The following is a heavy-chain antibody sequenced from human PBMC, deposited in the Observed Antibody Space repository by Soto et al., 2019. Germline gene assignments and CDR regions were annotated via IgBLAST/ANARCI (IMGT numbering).Heavy chain of an antibody. CDR1: GVSSSGYY. V-gene: IGHV4-34*01. J-gene: IGHJ6*03. CDR3: AFGNTFYYFYMDV. CDR2: GNHSGTT. Sequence: QVQVQQWGAGLLKPSETLSLSCAVSGVSSSGYYWSWIRQPPGKGLEWVGEGNHSGTTHYSPSFNSRVSLSVDTASNQFSLRLTPVTAADSAIYYCAFGNTFYYFYMDVWVKGTTVTVSS. D-gene: IGHD2-2*02.